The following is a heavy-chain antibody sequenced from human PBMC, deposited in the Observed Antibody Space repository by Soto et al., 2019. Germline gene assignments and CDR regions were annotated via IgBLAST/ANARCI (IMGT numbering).Heavy chain of an antibody. Sequence: QVQLVQSGAEVKKPGSSVKVSCKASGGTFSSYTISWVRQAPGQGLEWMGRIIPILGIANYAQKFQGRVTITANKSTSTAYMELSSLRSEDTAVYYCAREYDSSAFDIWGQGTMVTVSS. CDR3: AREYDSSAFDI. V-gene: IGHV1-69*08. D-gene: IGHD3-22*01. J-gene: IGHJ3*02. CDR1: GGTFSSYT. CDR2: IIPILGIA.